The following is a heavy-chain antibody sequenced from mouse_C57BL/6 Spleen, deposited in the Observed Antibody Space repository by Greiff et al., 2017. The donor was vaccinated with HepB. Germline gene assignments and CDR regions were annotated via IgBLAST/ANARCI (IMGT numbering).Heavy chain of an antibody. Sequence: VQLKQSGPELVKPGASVKMSCKASGYTFTDYNMHWVKQSHGKSLEWIGYINPNNGGTSYNQKFKGKATLTVNKSSSTAYMELRSLTSEDSAVYYCARGHYGSSSAWFAYWGQGTLVTVSA. V-gene: IGHV1-22*01. CDR1: GYTFTDYN. J-gene: IGHJ3*01. D-gene: IGHD1-1*01. CDR3: ARGHYGSSSAWFAY. CDR2: INPNNGGT.